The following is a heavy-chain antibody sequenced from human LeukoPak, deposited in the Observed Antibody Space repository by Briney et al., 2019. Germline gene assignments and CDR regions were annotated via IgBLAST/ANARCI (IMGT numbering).Heavy chain of an antibody. J-gene: IGHJ5*02. D-gene: IGHD4-11*01. CDR2: INPNSGGT. Sequence: ASVKVSCKASGYTFTGYYMHWVRQAPGQGLEWMGWINPNSGGTNYAQKFQGRVTMTRDTSISTAYMELSRLRSDDTAVHYCARRGRLQNNWFDPWGQGTLVTVSS. CDR1: GYTFTGYY. V-gene: IGHV1-2*02. CDR3: ARRGRLQNNWFDP.